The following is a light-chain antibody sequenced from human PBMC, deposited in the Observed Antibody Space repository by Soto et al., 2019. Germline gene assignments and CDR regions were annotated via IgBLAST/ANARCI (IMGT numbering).Light chain of an antibody. CDR2: GVS. Sequence: EIVLTQSPGTLSLSPGERATLSCRASHSINTSSLAWFQQKPGQAPRLLISGVSSRATGIPDRFSGSGSGTDFILTISRVEPEDFAVYYCQQFGTSSLVTFGPGTKVDIK. CDR1: HSINTSS. V-gene: IGKV3-20*01. J-gene: IGKJ3*01. CDR3: QQFGTSSLVT.